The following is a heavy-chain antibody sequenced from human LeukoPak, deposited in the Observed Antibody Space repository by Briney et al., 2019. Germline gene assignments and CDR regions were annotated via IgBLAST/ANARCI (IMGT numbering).Heavy chain of an antibody. CDR1: GFTFSSYS. V-gene: IGHV3-21*04. CDR2: ISSSSSYI. J-gene: IGHJ4*02. CDR3: ARTLGGILFTNPKPYFDY. D-gene: IGHD2-15*01. Sequence: KTGGSLRLSCAASGFTFSSYSMNWVRQAPGKGLEWVSSISSSSSYIYYADSVKGRFTISRDNSKNTLYLQMNSLRAEDTAVYYCARTLGGILFTNPKPYFDYWGQGTLVTVSS.